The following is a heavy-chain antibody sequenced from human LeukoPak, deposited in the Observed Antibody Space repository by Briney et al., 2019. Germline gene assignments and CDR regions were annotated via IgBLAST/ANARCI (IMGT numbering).Heavy chain of an antibody. CDR1: GFTVSNNY. CDR2: IYGGGST. J-gene: IGHJ5*02. V-gene: IGHV3-53*01. Sequence: GGSLRLSCAASGFTVSNNYMSWVRHAPGKGLECVSIIYGGGSTYYADSVKGRFTISRDNSKNALYLQMNSLRAEDTAVYYCARVPNCSSTSCYKTFDPWGQGTLVTVSS. D-gene: IGHD2-2*02. CDR3: ARVPNCSSTSCYKTFDP.